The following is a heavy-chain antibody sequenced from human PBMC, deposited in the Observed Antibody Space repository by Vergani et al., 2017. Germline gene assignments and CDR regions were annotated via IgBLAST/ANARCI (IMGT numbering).Heavy chain of an antibody. J-gene: IGHJ3*02. Sequence: QVQLQESGPGLVKPSQTLSLTCTVSGGSISSGGYYWSWIRQHPGKGLEWIGYIYYSGSTYYNPSLKSRVTISVDTSKNQFSLKLSSVTAADTAVYYCARGELMRGVRGVIDAFDIWGQGTMVTVSS. CDR1: GGSISSGGYY. D-gene: IGHD3-10*01. V-gene: IGHV4-31*03. CDR2: IYYSGST. CDR3: ARGELMRGVRGVIDAFDI.